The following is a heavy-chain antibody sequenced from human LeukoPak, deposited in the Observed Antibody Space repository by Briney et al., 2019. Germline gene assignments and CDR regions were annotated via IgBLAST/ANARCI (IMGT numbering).Heavy chain of an antibody. CDR2: INHSGST. Sequence: SETLSLTCTVSGGSISSSSYYWGWIRQPPGKGLEWIGEINHSGSTNYNPSLKSRVTISVDTSKNQFSLKLSSVTAADTAVYYCASTYQRWLQSIWGQGTLVTVSS. CDR1: GGSISSSSYY. V-gene: IGHV4-39*07. CDR3: ASTYQRWLQSI. D-gene: IGHD5-24*01. J-gene: IGHJ4*02.